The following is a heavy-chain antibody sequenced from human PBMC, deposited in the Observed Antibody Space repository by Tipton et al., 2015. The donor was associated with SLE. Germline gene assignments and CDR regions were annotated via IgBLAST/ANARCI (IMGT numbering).Heavy chain of an antibody. Sequence: TLSLTCAVYGGSFSGYYWSWIRQHPGKGLEWIGYIYYSGSTYYNPSLKSRVTISVDTSKNQFSLKLSSVTAADTAVYYCARELRCLDYWGQGTLVTVSS. CDR1: GGSFSGYY. J-gene: IGHJ4*02. CDR3: ARELRCLDY. V-gene: IGHV4-31*11. CDR2: IYYSGST. D-gene: IGHD4-17*01.